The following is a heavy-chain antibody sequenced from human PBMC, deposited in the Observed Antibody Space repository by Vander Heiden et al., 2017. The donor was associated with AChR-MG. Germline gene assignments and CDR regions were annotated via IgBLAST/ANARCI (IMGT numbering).Heavy chain of an antibody. V-gene: IGHV1-46*01. Sequence: QVQLVQSGAEVKKPGASVKVSCKASGYTFTSYYMHWVRQAPGQGLEWMGIINPSGGSTSYAQKFQGRVTMTRDTSTSTVYMELSSLRSEDTAVYYCAREDRAAAGRLYYFQHWGQGTLVTVSS. CDR2: INPSGGST. J-gene: IGHJ1*01. CDR1: GYTFTSYY. CDR3: AREDRAAAGRLYYFQH. D-gene: IGHD6-13*01.